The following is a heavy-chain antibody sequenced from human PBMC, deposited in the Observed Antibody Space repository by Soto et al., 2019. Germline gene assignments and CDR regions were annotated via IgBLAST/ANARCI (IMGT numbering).Heavy chain of an antibody. D-gene: IGHD2-15*01. CDR3: ARIRCSGGSCYSYYYGMDV. V-gene: IGHV1-69*13. J-gene: IGHJ6*02. CDR1: GGTFSSYA. CDR2: IIPIFGTA. Sequence: ASVKGSCKASGGTFSSYAISWVRQAPGQGLEWMGGIIPIFGTANYAQKFQGRVTITADESTSTAYMELSSLRSEDTAVYYCARIRCSGGSCYSYYYGMDVWGQGTTVTVSS.